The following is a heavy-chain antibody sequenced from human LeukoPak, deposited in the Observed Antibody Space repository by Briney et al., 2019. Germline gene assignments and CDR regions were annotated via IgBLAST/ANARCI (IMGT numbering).Heavy chain of an antibody. D-gene: IGHD3-10*01. V-gene: IGHV1-18*01. CDR1: GYLFTSYG. Sequence: ASVRVSCKASGYLFTSYGISWVRQAPGQGLEWMGWISAYNGNTNYAQKLQGRVTMTTDTSTSTAYMELRSLRSDDTAVYYCALGSITMVREGPSFWYWGQGTLVTVSS. CDR3: ALGSITMVREGPSFWY. CDR2: ISAYNGNT. J-gene: IGHJ4*02.